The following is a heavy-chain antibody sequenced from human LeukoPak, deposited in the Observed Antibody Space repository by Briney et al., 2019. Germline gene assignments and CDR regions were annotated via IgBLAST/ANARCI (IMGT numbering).Heavy chain of an antibody. CDR2: VWYDGTNI. D-gene: IGHD1-26*01. Sequence: GGSLTLACAASGFSLSTYGMHWVRQAPGKGLEWVAVVWYDGTNIHYVDSVKGRFTISRDNSKSTLYLQMNSLTAEDTAVYYCARGGYSGTYYFDYWGQGTLVTVSS. J-gene: IGHJ4*02. CDR3: ARGGYSGTYYFDY. V-gene: IGHV3-33*01. CDR1: GFSLSTYG.